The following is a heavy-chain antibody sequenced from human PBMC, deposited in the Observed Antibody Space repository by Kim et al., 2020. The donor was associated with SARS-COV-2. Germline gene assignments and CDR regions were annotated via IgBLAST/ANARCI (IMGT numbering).Heavy chain of an antibody. V-gene: IGHV3-30*09. CDR3: ARPYSGSYYSWFDL. Sequence: GGSLRLSCAASGFTFSSYAMHWVRQAPGKGLEWVAVISYDGSNKYYADSLKGRFAISRDNSKNTLYLQMNSLRAEDTAVYFCARPYSGSYYSWFDLWGQGTLVTVSS. J-gene: IGHJ5*02. CDR2: ISYDGSNK. D-gene: IGHD1-26*01. CDR1: GFTFSSYA.